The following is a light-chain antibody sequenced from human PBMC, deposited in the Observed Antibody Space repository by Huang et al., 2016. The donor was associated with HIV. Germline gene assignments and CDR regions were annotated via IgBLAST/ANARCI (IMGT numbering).Light chain of an antibody. CDR1: QSVSSN. J-gene: IGKJ1*01. Sequence: EIVMTQSPATLSVSPGERATLSCRASQSVSSNLAGYQQKPGQDPRLRIYGTSTMATDLPPRFSGGVSGTEFTLTFSSLQSEDFAGYYCQQYNDWPPPCGQGTNVEIK. CDR3: QQYNDWPPP. V-gene: IGKV3-15*01. CDR2: GTS.